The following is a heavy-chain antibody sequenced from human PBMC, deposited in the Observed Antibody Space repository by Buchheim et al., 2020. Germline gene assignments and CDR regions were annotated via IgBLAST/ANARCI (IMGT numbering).Heavy chain of an antibody. J-gene: IGHJ4*02. V-gene: IGHV3-23*01. CDR3: AKDSRITIFGGHPVSGY. Sequence: EVQLLESGGGLVQPGGSLRLSCAASGFTFSSYAMSWVRQAPGKGLEWVSAISGSGGSTYYADSVKGQFTISRDNSKNTLSPQMNSLRAEDTAVYYCAKDSRITIFGGHPVSGYWGQGTL. CDR1: GFTFSSYA. CDR2: ISGSGGST. D-gene: IGHD3-3*01.